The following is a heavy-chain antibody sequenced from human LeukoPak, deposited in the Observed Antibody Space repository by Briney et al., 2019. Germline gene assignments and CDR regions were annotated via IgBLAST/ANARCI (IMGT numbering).Heavy chain of an antibody. V-gene: IGHV3-23*01. CDR3: AKDAPVNIVVVPAANS. J-gene: IGHJ4*02. Sequence: GGSLRLSCAASGFTFSSYAMSWVRQAPGKGLEWVSAISGSGGSTYYADSVKGRFTISRDNSKNTLYLQMNSLRAEDTVVYYCAKDAPVNIVVVPAANSWGQGTLVTVSS. CDR1: GFTFSSYA. CDR2: ISGSGGST. D-gene: IGHD2-2*01.